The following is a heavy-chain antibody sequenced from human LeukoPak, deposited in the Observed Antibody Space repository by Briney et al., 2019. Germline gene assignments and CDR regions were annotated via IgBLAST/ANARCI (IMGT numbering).Heavy chain of an antibody. CDR1: GGSVSSGSYY. J-gene: IGHJ4*02. Sequence: SETLSLTCTVSGGSVSSGSYYWSWIRQPPGKGLEWIGYIYYSGSTNYNPSLKSRVTISVDTTKNQFSLKLSSVTAADTAVYYCARGKGWARILFDYWGQGTLVTVSS. V-gene: IGHV4-61*01. CDR2: IYYSGST. D-gene: IGHD6-19*01. CDR3: ARGKGWARILFDY.